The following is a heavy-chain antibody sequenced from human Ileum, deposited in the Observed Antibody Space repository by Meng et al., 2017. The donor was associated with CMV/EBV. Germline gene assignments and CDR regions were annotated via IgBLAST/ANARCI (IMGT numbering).Heavy chain of an antibody. Sequence: GESLKISCAASGFTFSSYWMSWVRQAPGKGLEWVANIKQDGSEKYYVDSVKGRFTISRDNAKNSLYLQMNSLRAEDTAVYFCARKSLDDTYWYFDLWGRGTLVTVSS. V-gene: IGHV3-7*01. CDR3: ARKSLDDTYWYFDL. D-gene: IGHD3-9*01. CDR1: GFTFSSYW. CDR2: IKQDGSEK. J-gene: IGHJ2*01.